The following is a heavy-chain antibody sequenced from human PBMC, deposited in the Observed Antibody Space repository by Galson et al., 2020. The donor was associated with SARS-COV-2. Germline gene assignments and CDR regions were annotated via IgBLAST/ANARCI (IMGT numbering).Heavy chain of an antibody. V-gene: IGHV1-46*04. Sequence: ASVKVSCKASGYTFISFYIHWVRQAPGQGLEWMGVINPSGDITSYAQKLRGRVTVTRDMSTQTVHMELSSLTSEDTAVYYCAREWGDINSSVFDYWGQGSLVVVSS. CDR1: GYTFISFY. CDR3: AREWGDINSSVFDY. D-gene: IGHD2-21*01. CDR2: INPSGDIT. J-gene: IGHJ4*02.